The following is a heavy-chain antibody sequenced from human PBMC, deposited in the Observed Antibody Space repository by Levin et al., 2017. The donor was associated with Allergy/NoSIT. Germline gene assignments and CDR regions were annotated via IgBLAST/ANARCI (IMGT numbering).Heavy chain of an antibody. J-gene: IGHJ5*02. V-gene: IGHV1-69*06. D-gene: IGHD3-10*01. CDR1: GGTLSGYA. CDR2: IIPIFGTP. CDR3: SRKALGSGRFDP. Sequence: SVKVSCKASGGTLSGYAISWVRQAPGQGLEWMGGIIPIFGTPNYAQQFQGRVTITADKYTSTAYMELNSLISEDTAGDYCSRKALGSGRFDPWGQGTLVTVSS.